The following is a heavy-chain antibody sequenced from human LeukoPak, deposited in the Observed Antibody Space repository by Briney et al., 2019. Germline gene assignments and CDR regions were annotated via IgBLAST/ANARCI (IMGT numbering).Heavy chain of an antibody. J-gene: IGHJ6*03. CDR3: AREVGGGDRYYYYYYYMDV. V-gene: IGHV4-61*02. D-gene: IGHD3-10*01. Sequence: SETLSLTCTVSGGSISSGSYYWSWIRQPAGKGLEWIGRIYTSGSTNYNPSLKSRVTISVDTSKNQFSLKLSSVTAADTAVYYCAREVGGGDRYYYYYYYMDVWGKGTTVTVSS. CDR2: IYTSGST. CDR1: GGSISSGSYY.